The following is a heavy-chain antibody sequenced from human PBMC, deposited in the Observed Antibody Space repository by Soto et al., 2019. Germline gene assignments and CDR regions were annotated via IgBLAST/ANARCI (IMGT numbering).Heavy chain of an antibody. CDR2: IKSKIDGGTT. V-gene: IGHV3-15*07. J-gene: IGHJ6*02. CDR1: GFTFNNAW. D-gene: IGHD1-26*01. CDR3: TTATLGPRRPSYYYGMDV. Sequence: PGGSLRLSYAASGFTFNNAWMNWVRQAPGKGLEWVGRIKSKIDGGTTDYTAPVKGRFTISTDDSKNTLYLQMNSLKTEDTAIYYCTTATLGPRRPSYYYGMDVWGQGTTVTVSS.